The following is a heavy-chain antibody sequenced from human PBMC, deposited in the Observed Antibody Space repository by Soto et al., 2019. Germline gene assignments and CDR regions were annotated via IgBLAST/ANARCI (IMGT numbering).Heavy chain of an antibody. J-gene: IGHJ4*02. CDR3: AKSQGSGSSWKYFDY. CDR1: GFTFSSYA. Sequence: PGGSLRLSCAASGFTFSSYAMSWVRQAPGKGLEWVSAISGSGGSTYYADSVKGRFTISRDNAKNTLYLQMNSLRDEDTAVYYCAKSQGSGSSWKYFDYWGQGTLVTVSS. V-gene: IGHV3-23*01. D-gene: IGHD6-13*01. CDR2: ISGSGGST.